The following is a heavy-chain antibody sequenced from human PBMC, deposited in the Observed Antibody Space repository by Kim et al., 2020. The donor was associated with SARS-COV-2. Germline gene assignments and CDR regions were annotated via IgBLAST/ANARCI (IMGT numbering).Heavy chain of an antibody. CDR1: GFTFSSYE. Sequence: GGSLRLSCAASGFTFSSYEMNWVRQAPGKGLEWVSYISSSGSTIYYADSVKGRFTISRDNAKNSLYLQMNSLRAEDTAVYYCARDLYYDILTGYYEREGFGYWGQGTLVTVSS. CDR3: ARDLYYDILTGYYEREGFGY. CDR2: ISSSGSTI. V-gene: IGHV3-48*03. J-gene: IGHJ4*02. D-gene: IGHD3-9*01.